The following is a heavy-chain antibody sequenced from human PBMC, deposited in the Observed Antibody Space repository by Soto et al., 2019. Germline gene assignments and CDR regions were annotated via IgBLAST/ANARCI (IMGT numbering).Heavy chain of an antibody. Sequence: QVQLVQSGAVMKKPGASVKVSCKASGYTFTSHGLSWVRQAPGQGLEWMGWISASNGDTNDAQKYQGRVTVTTDTSTSTGYMELTSLRSEDTAVYYCARMVRGSNIDYYHYMDVCGEGTTVTVSS. CDR3: ARMVRGSNIDYYHYMDV. CDR2: ISASNGDT. J-gene: IGHJ6*03. D-gene: IGHD3-10*01. V-gene: IGHV1-18*01. CDR1: GYTFTSHG.